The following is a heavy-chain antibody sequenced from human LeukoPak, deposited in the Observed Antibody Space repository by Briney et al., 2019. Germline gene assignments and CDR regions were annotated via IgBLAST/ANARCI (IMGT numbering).Heavy chain of an antibody. J-gene: IGHJ2*01. D-gene: IGHD6-13*01. Sequence: SETLSLTCIVSGGSISNYFWSWIRQPPGKGLEWIGYVHYTGSTNYTPSLKSRASISVDTSKKQFSLKLSSVTATDTAVYYCARPAAGQGGDWYFDLWGRGTLVIVSS. V-gene: IGHV4-59*08. CDR2: VHYTGST. CDR3: ARPAAGQGGDWYFDL. CDR1: GGSISNYF.